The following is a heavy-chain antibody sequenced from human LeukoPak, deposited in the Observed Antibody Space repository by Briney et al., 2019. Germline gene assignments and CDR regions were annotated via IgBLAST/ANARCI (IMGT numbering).Heavy chain of an antibody. CDR3: ARGYGSGSSYNWFDP. V-gene: IGHV1-18*01. CDR2: ISAYNGNT. J-gene: IGHJ5*02. Sequence: ASVKVSCKASGYTFTSYGISLVRQAPGQGLEWMGWISAYNGNTNYAQKLQGRVTMTTDTSTSTAYMELRSLRSDDTAVYYCARGYGSGSSYNWFDPWGQGTLVTVSS. D-gene: IGHD3-10*01. CDR1: GYTFTSYG.